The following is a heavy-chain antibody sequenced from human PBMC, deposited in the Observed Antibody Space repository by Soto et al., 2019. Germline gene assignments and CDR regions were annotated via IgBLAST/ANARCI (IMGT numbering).Heavy chain of an antibody. D-gene: IGHD6-13*01. CDR2: IIPIFGTT. CDR3: ARVDSSHNWFDP. V-gene: IGHV1-69*13. Sequence: SVKVSCKASGGTFSSYAISWVRQAPGQGLEWMGGIIPIFGTTNYAQKFQGRVTITADESTSTAYMELSSLRSEDTAVYYCARVDSSHNWFDPWGQGTLVTVSS. J-gene: IGHJ5*02. CDR1: GGTFSSYA.